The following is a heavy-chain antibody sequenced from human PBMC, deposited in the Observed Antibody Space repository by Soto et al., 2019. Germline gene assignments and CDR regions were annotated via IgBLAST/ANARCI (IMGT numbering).Heavy chain of an antibody. CDR2: IIPIFGTA. D-gene: IGHD3-9*01. J-gene: IGHJ6*02. Sequence: SLKVSCNSSGYTFSSYAISCVRRTPGQGLEWVGGIIPIFGTANCAQKFQGRVTITADESTSTAYMELSSLRSEDTAVYYCAGGTGYLFERYYYYCMDVWGQGTTVTGSS. V-gene: IGHV1-69*13. CDR1: GYTFSSYA. CDR3: AGGTGYLFERYYYYCMDV.